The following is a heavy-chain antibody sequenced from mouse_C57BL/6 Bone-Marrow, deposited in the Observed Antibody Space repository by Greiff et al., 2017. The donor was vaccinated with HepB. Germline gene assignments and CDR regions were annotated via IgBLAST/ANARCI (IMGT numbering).Heavy chain of an antibody. CDR3: ARQLWFHWYFDV. D-gene: IGHD2-2*01. V-gene: IGHV3-6*01. J-gene: IGHJ1*03. CDR2: ISYDGSN. CDR1: GYSITSGYY. Sequence: EVQVVESGPGLVKPSQSLSLTCSVTGYSITSGYYWNWIRQFPGNKLEWMGYISYDGSNNYNPSLKNRISITRDTSKNQFFLKLNSVTTEDTATYYCARQLWFHWYFDVWGTGTTVTVSS.